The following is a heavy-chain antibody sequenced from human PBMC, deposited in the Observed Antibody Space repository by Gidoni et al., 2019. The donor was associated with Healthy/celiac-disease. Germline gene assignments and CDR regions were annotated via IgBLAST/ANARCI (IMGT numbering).Heavy chain of an antibody. D-gene: IGHD1-1*01. CDR1: GYTFTNYD. CDR2: ISANNGKT. Sequence: QVQLVQSGAEVKKLGASVKFSCTASGYTFTNYDITWVGQAPGQGLGWKGWISANNGKTNTEQKLQGRVTMTKDTSKNKAYMELRSLRSDDTAMYDCAREKRNDPNYYYYGMDVWGQGTTVTVSS. CDR3: AREKRNDPNYYYYGMDV. J-gene: IGHJ6*02. V-gene: IGHV1-18*04.